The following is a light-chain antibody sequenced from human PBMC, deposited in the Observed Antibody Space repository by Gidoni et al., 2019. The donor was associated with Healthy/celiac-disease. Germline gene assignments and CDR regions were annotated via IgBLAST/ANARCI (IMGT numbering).Light chain of an antibody. CDR1: RSDVGGYNY. V-gene: IGLV2-14*03. CDR2: DVS. J-gene: IGLJ3*02. CDR3: SSYTSSSTLEV. Sequence: QSALTQPASVSGSPGQSITIYCTGTRSDVGGYNYVSWYQQHPGKAPKLMFYDVSNRPSGVSKRFSGSKSGNTASLTISGLQAEDEADYYCSSYTSSSTLEVFGGGTKLTVL.